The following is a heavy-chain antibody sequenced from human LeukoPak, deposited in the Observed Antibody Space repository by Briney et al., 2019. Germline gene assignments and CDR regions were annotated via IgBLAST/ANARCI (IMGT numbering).Heavy chain of an antibody. D-gene: IGHD2-2*01. J-gene: IGHJ4*02. CDR1: GFTFSSYS. CDR2: ISSSSSYI. Sequence: GGSLRPSCAASGFTFSSYSMNRVRQAPGKGLEWVSSISSSSSYIYYADSVKGRFTISRDNAKNSLYLQMNSLRAEDTAVYYCARGGGYCSSTSCYFLDYWGQGTLVTVSS. V-gene: IGHV3-21*01. CDR3: ARGGGYCSSTSCYFLDY.